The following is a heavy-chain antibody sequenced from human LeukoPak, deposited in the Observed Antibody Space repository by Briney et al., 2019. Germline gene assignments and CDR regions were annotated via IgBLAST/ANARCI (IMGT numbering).Heavy chain of an antibody. V-gene: IGHV3-23*01. D-gene: IGHD3-22*01. Sequence: PGGSLRLSCAASGFTFSSYGMSWVRQAPGKGLEWVSSISNDGGGTFSADSVRGRFTISRDNSKNTLFLQMDSLRAEDTALYFCAKGSSGYFFDHWGQGSLVTVSS. CDR3: AKGSSGYFFDH. CDR2: ISNDGGGT. J-gene: IGHJ4*02. CDR1: GFTFSSYG.